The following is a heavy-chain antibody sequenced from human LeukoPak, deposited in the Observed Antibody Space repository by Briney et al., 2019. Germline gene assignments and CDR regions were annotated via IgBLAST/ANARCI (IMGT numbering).Heavy chain of an antibody. V-gene: IGHV1-69*06. CDR2: TIPIFGTA. J-gene: IGHJ5*02. CDR3: ARDGNVVVVATTRGYNWFDP. Sequence: SVKVSCTASGGTFSSYANSRVRPAPGQGLEWMGGTIPIFGTANYAQKFPGRVTITADKSTSTAYLELSSLRSEDTAVYYCARDGNVVVVATTRGYNWFDPWGQGTLVTVSS. CDR1: GGTFSSYA. D-gene: IGHD2-15*01.